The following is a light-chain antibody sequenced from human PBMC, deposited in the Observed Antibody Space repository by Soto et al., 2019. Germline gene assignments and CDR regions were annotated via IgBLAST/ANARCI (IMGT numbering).Light chain of an antibody. CDR1: SSDVGGYNY. CDR3: CSYAGSYTGV. J-gene: IGLJ3*02. CDR2: DVS. Sequence: QSVLTQPRSVSGSPGQSVTISCTGTSSDVGGYNYVSWHQQHPGKAPKLMIYDVSKRPSGVPDRFSGSKSGNTASLTISGLQAEDEADYYCCSYAGSYTGVFGGGTQLTVL. V-gene: IGLV2-11*01.